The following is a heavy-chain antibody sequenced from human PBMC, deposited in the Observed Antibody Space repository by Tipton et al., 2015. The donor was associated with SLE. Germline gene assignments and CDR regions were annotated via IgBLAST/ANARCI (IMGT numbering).Heavy chain of an antibody. CDR3: ARGLLTWRGAIVGVDV. Sequence: TLSLTCFVSGGYITSDIYYWGWIRQPPGKGLEWIGSVYDSGTTYYNPSLESRVTMTVDTSKTQFSLKLTSVTAADTAVYYCARGLLTWRGAIVGVDVWGQGTTVNVSS. CDR1: GGYITSDIYY. D-gene: IGHD2-21*01. J-gene: IGHJ6*02. V-gene: IGHV4-39*07. CDR2: VYDSGTT.